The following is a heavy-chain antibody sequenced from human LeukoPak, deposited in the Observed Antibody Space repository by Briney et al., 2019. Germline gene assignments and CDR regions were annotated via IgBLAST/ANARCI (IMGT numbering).Heavy chain of an antibody. CDR3: ARIKQSDYGDPIYYYGMDV. V-gene: IGHV3-11*01. CDR2: ISSSGSTI. Sequence: GGSLRLSCAASGFTFSDYYMSWIRQAPGKGLEWVSYISSSGSTIYYADSVKGRFTISRDNAKNSLYPQMNSLRAEDTAVYYCARIKQSDYGDPIYYYGMDVWGQGTTVTVSS. CDR1: GFTFSDYY. D-gene: IGHD4-17*01. J-gene: IGHJ6*02.